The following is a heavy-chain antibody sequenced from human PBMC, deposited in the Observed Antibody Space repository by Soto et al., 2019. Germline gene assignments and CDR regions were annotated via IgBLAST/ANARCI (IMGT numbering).Heavy chain of an antibody. D-gene: IGHD6-13*01. Sequence: PGESLKISCKGSGYSFTTHWIGWVRQMPGKGLEWMGIIYPGDSDTKYSPSFQGQVTISADKSISTAYLQWSSLKASDTAMYYCARHQAAADPRLGNYYYGMDVWGQGTTVTVSS. CDR3: ARHQAAADPRLGNYYYGMDV. CDR2: IYPGDSDT. CDR1: GYSFTTHW. V-gene: IGHV5-51*01. J-gene: IGHJ6*02.